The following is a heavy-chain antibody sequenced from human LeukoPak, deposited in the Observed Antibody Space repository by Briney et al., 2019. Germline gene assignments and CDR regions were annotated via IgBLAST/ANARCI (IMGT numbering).Heavy chain of an antibody. V-gene: IGHV4-34*01. D-gene: IGHD3-3*01. CDR1: GASFSGYY. CDR3: ARAYYDFWSGYYVYYYYYMDV. CDR2: INHSGST. J-gene: IGHJ6*03. Sequence: PSETLSLTCAVYGASFSGYYWSWIRQPPGKGLEWIGEINHSGSTNYNPSLKSRVTISVDTSKNQFSLKLSSVTAADTAVYYCARAYYDFWSGYYVYYYYYMDVWGKGTTVTVSS.